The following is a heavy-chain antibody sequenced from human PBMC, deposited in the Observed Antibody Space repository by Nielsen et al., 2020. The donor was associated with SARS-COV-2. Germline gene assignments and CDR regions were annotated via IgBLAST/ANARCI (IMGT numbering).Heavy chain of an antibody. CDR3: ARDLFSRVAGTFDY. CDR1: AYTFTGYY. D-gene: IGHD6-19*01. Sequence: ASVKVSCKASAYTFTGYYMHWVRQAPGQGLEWMGWINPNSGGTNYAQKFQGRVTMTRDTPISTAYMELSRLRSDDTAVYYCARDLFSRVAGTFDYWGQGTLVTVSS. CDR2: INPNSGGT. J-gene: IGHJ4*02. V-gene: IGHV1-2*02.